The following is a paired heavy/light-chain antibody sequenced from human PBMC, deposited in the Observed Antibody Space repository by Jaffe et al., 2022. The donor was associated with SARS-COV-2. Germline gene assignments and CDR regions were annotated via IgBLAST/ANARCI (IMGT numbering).Light chain of an antibody. CDR3: GTWDSSLSAYV. J-gene: IGLJ1*01. CDR2: ENN. CDR1: SSNIARNY. Sequence: QSVLTQPPSVSAAPGQKVTISCSGSSSNIARNYVSWYQQLPGTAPKLLIYENNKRPSGIPDRFSGSKSGTSATLGITGLQTGDEADYYCGTWDSSLSAYVFGTGTKVTVL. V-gene: IGLV1-51*02.
Heavy chain of an antibody. CDR2: IKSKTDGGTT. CDR3: TTERWYCSSTSCYEGGRLDYYMDV. D-gene: IGHD2-2*01. CDR1: GFTFSNAW. J-gene: IGHJ6*03. V-gene: IGHV3-15*01. Sequence: EVQLVESGGGLVKPGGSLRLSCAASGFTFSNAWMSWVRQAPGKGLEWVGRIKSKTDGGTTDYAAPVKGRFTISRDDSKNTLYLQMNSLKIEDTAVYYCTTERWYCSSTSCYEGGRLDYYMDVWGKGTTVTVSS.